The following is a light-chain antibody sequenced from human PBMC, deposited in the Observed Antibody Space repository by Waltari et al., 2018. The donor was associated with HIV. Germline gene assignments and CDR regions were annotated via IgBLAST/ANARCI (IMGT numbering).Light chain of an antibody. J-gene: IGLJ3*02. Sequence: QSALTQPASVSGSPGQSITISCTGTSWDIGAYNYVSWYQQHPGKAPKLILFDVNDRPSGISDRVSGSKSANMASLTISGLQPADEADYYCRSYSRTSTWVFGGGTRLTVL. CDR1: SWDIGAYNY. V-gene: IGLV2-14*03. CDR2: DVN. CDR3: RSYSRTSTWV.